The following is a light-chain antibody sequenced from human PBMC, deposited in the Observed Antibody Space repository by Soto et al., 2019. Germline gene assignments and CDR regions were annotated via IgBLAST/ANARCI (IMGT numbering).Light chain of an antibody. CDR1: RSNIGAGFD. Sequence: QSVLTQPPSVSGAPGQRVTISCTGSRSNIGAGFDVHWYQQLPVTAPKLLIYGNSNRPSGVPDRFSGSKSGTSASLAITGLQAEDEADYYCQSYDSSLSGWVFGGGTKLTVL. V-gene: IGLV1-40*01. J-gene: IGLJ3*02. CDR3: QSYDSSLSGWV. CDR2: GNS.